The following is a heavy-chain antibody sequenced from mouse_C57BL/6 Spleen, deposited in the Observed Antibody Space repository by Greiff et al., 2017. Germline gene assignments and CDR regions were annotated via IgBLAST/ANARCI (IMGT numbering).Heavy chain of an antibody. CDR2: ISSGSSTI. D-gene: IGHD2-4*01. V-gene: IGHV5-17*01. CDR3: ASRRLRHPFGY. Sequence: EVHLVEPGGGLVKPGGSLKLSCAASGFTFSDYGMHWVRQAPEKGLEWVAYISSGSSTIYYAETVKGRFTISRDNAKNTLFLQMTSLRSEDSAMYYCASRRLRHPFGYWGQGTTLTVSS. CDR1: GFTFSDYG. J-gene: IGHJ2*01.